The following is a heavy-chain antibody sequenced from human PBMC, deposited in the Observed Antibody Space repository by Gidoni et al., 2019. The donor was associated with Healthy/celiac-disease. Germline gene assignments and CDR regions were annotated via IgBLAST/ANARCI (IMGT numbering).Heavy chain of an antibody. CDR3: ARLFGESLMALNYFDY. D-gene: IGHD3-10*02. J-gene: IGHJ4*02. CDR2: IKQDGSEK. CDR1: GFTFSSYW. Sequence: EVQLVESGGGLVQPGGSLRLSCAASGFTFSSYWMSWVRQAPGKGLEWVANIKQDGSEKYYVDSVKGRFTISRDNAKNSLYLQMNSLRAEDTAVYYCARLFGESLMALNYFDYWGQGTLVTVSS. V-gene: IGHV3-7*01.